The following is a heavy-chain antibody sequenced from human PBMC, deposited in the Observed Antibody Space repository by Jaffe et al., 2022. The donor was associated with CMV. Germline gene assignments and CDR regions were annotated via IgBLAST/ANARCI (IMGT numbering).Heavy chain of an antibody. CDR3: AKVGVLGLRDYYYGMDV. CDR1: GFTFSSYG. D-gene: IGHD4-17*01. Sequence: QVQLVESGGGVVQPGRSLRLSCAASGFTFSSYGMHWVRQAPGKGLEWVAVISYDGSNKYYADSVKGRFTISRDNSKNTLYLQMNSLRAEDTAVYYCAKVGVLGLRDYYYGMDVWGQGTTVTVSS. V-gene: IGHV3-30*18. J-gene: IGHJ6*02. CDR2: ISYDGSNK.